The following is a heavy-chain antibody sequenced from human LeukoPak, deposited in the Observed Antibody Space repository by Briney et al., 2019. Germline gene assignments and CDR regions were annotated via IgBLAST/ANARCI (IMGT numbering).Heavy chain of an antibody. CDR1: GFTFSSYS. J-gene: IGHJ5*02. Sequence: GGSLRLSCAASGFTFSSYSMNWVRQAPGKGLEWVSSISSSSSYIYYADSVKGRFTISRDNAKNSLYLQMNSLRAEDTAVYYCARRFGDYGNWFDPWGQGTLSPSPQ. V-gene: IGHV3-21*01. CDR3: ARRFGDYGNWFDP. D-gene: IGHD4-17*01. CDR2: ISSSSSYI.